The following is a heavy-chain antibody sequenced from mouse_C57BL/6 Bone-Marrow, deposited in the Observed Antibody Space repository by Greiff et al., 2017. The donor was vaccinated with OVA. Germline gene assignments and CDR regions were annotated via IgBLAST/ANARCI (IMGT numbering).Heavy chain of an antibody. CDR2: IHPNSGST. CDR3: ARENYNYAMDY. Sequence: QVQLQQPGAELVKPGASVKLSCKASGYTLTSYWMHWVKQRPGQGLEWIGMIHPNSGSTNYNEKFKSKATLTVDKSSSTAYMQLSSLTSEDSAVYYCARENYNYAMDYWGQGTSVTVSS. V-gene: IGHV1-64*01. D-gene: IGHD2-1*01. J-gene: IGHJ4*01. CDR1: GYTLTSYW.